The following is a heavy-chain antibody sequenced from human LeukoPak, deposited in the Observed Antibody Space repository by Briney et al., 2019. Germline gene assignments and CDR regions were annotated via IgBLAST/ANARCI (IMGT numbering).Heavy chain of an antibody. CDR3: ANLGPPGRDHYLES. V-gene: IGHV3-13*01. CDR2: IGTAADT. CDR1: GFTFRSYD. J-gene: IGHJ4*02. Sequence: GGSLRLSCAASGFTFRSYDMHWVRQVTGKGLEWVSAIGTAADTYSPGSVKGRFTISRENAKNSLYLQMNSLRDEDTAVYYCANLGPPGRDHYLESWGQGTLVTVSS. D-gene: IGHD5-24*01.